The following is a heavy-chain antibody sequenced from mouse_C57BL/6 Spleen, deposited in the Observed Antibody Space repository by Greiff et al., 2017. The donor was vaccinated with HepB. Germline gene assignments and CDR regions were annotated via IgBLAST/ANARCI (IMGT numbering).Heavy chain of an antibody. CDR2: INPYNGGT. D-gene: IGHD2-2*01. CDR3: ARTGGYDDVLYYYAMDY. J-gene: IGHJ4*01. CDR1: GYTFTDYY. Sequence: EVQLQQSGPVLVKPGASVKMSCKASGYTFTDYYMNWVKQSHGKSLEWIGVINPYNGGTSYNQKFKGKATLTVDKSSSTAYMELNSLTSEDSAVYYCARTGGYDDVLYYYAMDYWGQGTSVTVSS. V-gene: IGHV1-19*01.